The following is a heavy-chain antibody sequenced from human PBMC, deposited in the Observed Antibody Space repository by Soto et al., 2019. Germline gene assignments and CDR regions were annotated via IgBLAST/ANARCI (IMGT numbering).Heavy chain of an antibody. Sequence: EEQLVESGGGQVQPGGSLRLSCAASGFTVSSNYMSWVRQAPGRGLEWVSTIWSGGTTYYADSVKGRFTISRDDSKNTLYLQMNSLRAEDTALYSCARESGFFATWGQGTLVTVSS. CDR1: GFTVSSNY. V-gene: IGHV3-66*01. J-gene: IGHJ4*02. CDR3: ARESGFFAT. CDR2: IWSGGTT.